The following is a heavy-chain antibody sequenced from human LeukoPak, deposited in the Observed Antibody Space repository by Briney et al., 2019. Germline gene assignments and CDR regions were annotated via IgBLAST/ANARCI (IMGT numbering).Heavy chain of an antibody. CDR1: GGTFSSYA. J-gene: IGHJ4*02. Sequence: SVKVSCKASGGTFSSYAISWVRQAPGQGLEWMGGIISIFGTANYAQKFQGRVTITADESTSTAYMELSSLRSEDTAVYYCASYGDYGGGYFDYWGQGTLVTVSS. CDR2: IISIFGTA. CDR3: ASYGDYGGGYFDY. D-gene: IGHD4-17*01. V-gene: IGHV1-69*13.